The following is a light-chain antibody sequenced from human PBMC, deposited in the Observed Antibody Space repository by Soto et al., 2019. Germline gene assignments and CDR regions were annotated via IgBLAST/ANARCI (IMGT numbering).Light chain of an antibody. Sequence: QSALTQPPSASGSPGQSVTISFTGNSNDVGHSSFISWYQQHPGKGPKLIIYEVSKRPSGVPDRFSGSKSGNTASLSVSGLQDEDEADYFCNAQAANGKHVFVTGNNVTVL. J-gene: IGLJ1*01. V-gene: IGLV2-8*01. CDR3: NAQAANGKHV. CDR2: EVS. CDR1: SNDVGHSSF.